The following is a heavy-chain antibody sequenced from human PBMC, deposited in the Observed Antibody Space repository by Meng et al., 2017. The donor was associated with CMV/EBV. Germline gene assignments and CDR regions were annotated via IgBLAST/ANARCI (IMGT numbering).Heavy chain of an antibody. D-gene: IGHD3-22*01. CDR1: GGSISSSSYY. CDR3: ARYYYDSSGYFDY. V-gene: IGHV4-39*07. CDR2: IYYSGST. Sequence: LRLKESGPGLVKPSETLSLTCTVSGGSISSSSYYWGWIRQPPGKGLEWIGSIYYSGSTYYNPSLKSRVTISVDTSKNQFSLKLSSVTAADTAVYYCARYYYDSSGYFDYWGQGTLVTVSS. J-gene: IGHJ4*02.